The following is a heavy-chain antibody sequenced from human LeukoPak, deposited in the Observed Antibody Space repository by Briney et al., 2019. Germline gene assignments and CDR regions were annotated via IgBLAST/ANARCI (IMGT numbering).Heavy chain of an antibody. Sequence: PSETLSLTCTVSGGSISGSNYYWGWIRQPPGKGLEWNGSIYYNGDTYYNPSLKSRVTMSVDTSKNQFSLKLSSVSAADTAVYYCARPGYSYATPQYYYMDVWGKGTTVTVSS. CDR1: GGSISGSNYY. CDR3: ARPGYSYATPQYYYMDV. D-gene: IGHD5-18*01. V-gene: IGHV4-39*01. J-gene: IGHJ6*03. CDR2: IYYNGDT.